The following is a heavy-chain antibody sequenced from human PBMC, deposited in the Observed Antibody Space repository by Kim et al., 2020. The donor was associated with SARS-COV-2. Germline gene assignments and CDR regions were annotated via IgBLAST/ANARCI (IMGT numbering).Heavy chain of an antibody. J-gene: IGHJ4*02. Sequence: KYAQRFQGRVTMTRETSISTAYMGLSRLRSDDTAVYYCARGVAGTQMEYWGQGTLVTVSS. D-gene: IGHD6-19*01. CDR3: ARGVAGTQMEY. V-gene: IGHV1-2*02.